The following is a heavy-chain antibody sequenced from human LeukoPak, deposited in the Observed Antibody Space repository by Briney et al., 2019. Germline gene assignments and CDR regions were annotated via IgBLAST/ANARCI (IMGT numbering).Heavy chain of an antibody. Sequence: ASVTVSFTASGYTFTVYYIHWVRQAPGQGLEWMGWINPNNGGTNYAQKFQGRVTMTRDTSISTAYMELNRLTSDDTAVYYCARDKYTGYETFDYWGQGTPVTVSS. V-gene: IGHV1-2*02. J-gene: IGHJ4*02. D-gene: IGHD5-12*01. CDR3: ARDKYTGYETFDY. CDR1: GYTFTVYY. CDR2: INPNNGGT.